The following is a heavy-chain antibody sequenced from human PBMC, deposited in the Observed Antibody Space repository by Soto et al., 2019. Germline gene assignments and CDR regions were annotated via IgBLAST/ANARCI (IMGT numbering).Heavy chain of an antibody. CDR3: ARDPGTSCYMCGMDV. D-gene: IGHD2-2*02. CDR1: GFTFSSYG. V-gene: IGHV3-33*01. CDR2: IWYDGSNK. J-gene: IGHJ6*02. Sequence: GESLKISCAASGFTFSSYGMHWVRQAPGKGLEWVAVIWYDGSNKYYADSVKGRFTISRDNSKNTLYLQMNSLRAEDTAVYYCARDPGTSCYMCGMDVWGQGTTVTVSS.